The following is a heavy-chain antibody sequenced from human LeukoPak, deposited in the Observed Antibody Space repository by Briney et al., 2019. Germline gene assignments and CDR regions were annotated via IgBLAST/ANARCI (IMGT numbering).Heavy chain of an antibody. J-gene: IGHJ4*02. CDR3: VRERLYDFWSGFCPIDY. Sequence: PGGSLRLSCAAPGFTFSDYNTNWIRQAPGKGLEWVSYISSSGTSVQYADSVKGRFTISRDNAKNSLYLQMNSLRAEDTAVYYCVRERLYDFWSGFCPIDYWGQGTLVTVSS. CDR2: ISSSGTSV. CDR1: GFTFSDYN. V-gene: IGHV3-11*04. D-gene: IGHD3-3*01.